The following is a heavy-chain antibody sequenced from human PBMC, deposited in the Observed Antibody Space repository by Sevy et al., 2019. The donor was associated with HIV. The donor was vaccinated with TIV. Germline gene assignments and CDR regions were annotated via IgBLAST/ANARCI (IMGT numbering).Heavy chain of an antibody. J-gene: IGHJ4*02. V-gene: IGHV3-7*01. Sequence: GGSLRLSCAASGFTFSPYWMTWVRQAPGKGLEWVANIRPDGSDKYYVDSVKGRFTISRDNAKNSLYLQMNGLRADDTAMYSCARGVGLDCWGQGALVTVSS. CDR2: IRPDGSDK. D-gene: IGHD1-26*01. CDR1: GFTFSPYW. CDR3: ARGVGLDC.